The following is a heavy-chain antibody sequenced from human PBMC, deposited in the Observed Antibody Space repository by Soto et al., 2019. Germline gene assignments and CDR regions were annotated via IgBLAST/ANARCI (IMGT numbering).Heavy chain of an antibody. CDR3: AKVAERSMITFGGVIAD. J-gene: IGHJ4*02. CDR2: ISFDEKIQ. Sequence: QVQLVESGGGVVQPGRTLRLSCAASGFTFNTYGMHWVRQAPGKGLEWAAVISFDEKIQYYAASVKGRFTISRDNSKNTMSLQMDSLRPEDTAVYYCAKVAERSMITFGGVIADWGQGTLVTVSS. CDR1: GFTFNTYG. D-gene: IGHD3-16*02. V-gene: IGHV3-30*18.